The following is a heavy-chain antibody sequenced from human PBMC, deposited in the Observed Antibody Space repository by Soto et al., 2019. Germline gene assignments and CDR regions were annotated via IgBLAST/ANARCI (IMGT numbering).Heavy chain of an antibody. CDR1: GFTVSSYG. J-gene: IGHJ3*02. Sequence: QVQLMESGGGVVQPGRSLRLSCAASGFTVSSYGRHWVRQAPGKGLEWVAVIWYDGSNKYYADSVKGRFTISRDKYKNTLYLQMNSLRAEDTAVYYFARVVGYGFDIWGQGTMVTVSS. CDR3: ARVVGYGFDI. CDR2: IWYDGSNK. V-gene: IGHV3-33*01. D-gene: IGHD5-18*01.